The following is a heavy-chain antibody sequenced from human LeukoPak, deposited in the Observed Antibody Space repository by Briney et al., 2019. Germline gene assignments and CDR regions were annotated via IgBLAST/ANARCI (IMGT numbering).Heavy chain of an antibody. CDR2: ISYDGSDK. V-gene: IGHV3-30*18. CDR3: AKDLSYSTIWPYFDF. J-gene: IGHJ4*02. CDR1: RFTLSNNV. D-gene: IGHD6-13*01. Sequence: GGSLRLSCIASRFTLSNNVMHWVRQAPGEGLEWEALISYDGSDKYYADSVKGRFTISRDNSKSTLYLQMNSLSSEDTAVFYCAKDLSYSTIWPYFDFWGQGTLVTVSS.